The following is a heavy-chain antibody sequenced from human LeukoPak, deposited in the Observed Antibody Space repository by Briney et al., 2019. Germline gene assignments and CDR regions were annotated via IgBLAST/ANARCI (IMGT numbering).Heavy chain of an antibody. J-gene: IGHJ4*02. CDR2: ISYDGTNI. CDR3: ARGLTNFDASSPPVY. D-gene: IGHD2-8*01. V-gene: IGHV3-30*01. CDR1: GFTFTNYA. Sequence: GRSLRLSCAASGFTFTNYAIQWVRQAPGKGLEWVAVISYDGTNIYYGDSVKGRFTISRDNSKNTVHLQMNNLRAEDTAVYHCARGLTNFDASSPPVYWGQGTLVTVSS.